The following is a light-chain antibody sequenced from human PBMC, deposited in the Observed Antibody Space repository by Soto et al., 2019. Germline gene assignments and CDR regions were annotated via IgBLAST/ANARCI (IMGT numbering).Light chain of an antibody. CDR1: QSVRSN. V-gene: IGKV3-15*01. CDR2: GAS. CDR3: QQRSSWPLT. Sequence: EIVMTLSPATLSVSPGERATLSCRASQSVRSNLAWYQQKPGQAPRLLIYGASTRATGIPARFSGSGSGTDFTLTISSLEPEDFAVYYCQQRSSWPLTFGGGTKVDIK. J-gene: IGKJ4*01.